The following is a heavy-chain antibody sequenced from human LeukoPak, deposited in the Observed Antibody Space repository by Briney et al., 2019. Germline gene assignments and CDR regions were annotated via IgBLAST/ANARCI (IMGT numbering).Heavy chain of an antibody. V-gene: IGHV4-30-4*08. CDR2: IYYSGST. CDR3: SGHRGYTRIFDY. Sequence: PSETLSLTCTVSGDSISSGDYYWSWIRQPPGKGLEWIGYIYYSGSTYYNPSLKSRVIISVDTSKNQFSLKLSSVTAADTAVYYCSGHRGYTRIFDYWGQGTLVTVSS. CDR1: GDSISSGDYY. D-gene: IGHD5-12*01. J-gene: IGHJ4*02.